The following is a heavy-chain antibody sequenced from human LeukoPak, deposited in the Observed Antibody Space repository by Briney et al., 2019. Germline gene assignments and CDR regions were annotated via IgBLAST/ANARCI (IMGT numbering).Heavy chain of an antibody. Sequence: SVKVSCKASGGTFSTFGISWVRQAPGQGLEWMGGIIPIFDTANYAQNFQGRVTITTDESKSTAYMELSSLRSEDTAVYYCARDLGYGSGSLDYWGQGTLVTVSS. J-gene: IGHJ4*02. CDR3: ARDLGYGSGSLDY. V-gene: IGHV1-69*05. CDR1: GGTFSTFG. D-gene: IGHD3-10*01. CDR2: IIPIFDTA.